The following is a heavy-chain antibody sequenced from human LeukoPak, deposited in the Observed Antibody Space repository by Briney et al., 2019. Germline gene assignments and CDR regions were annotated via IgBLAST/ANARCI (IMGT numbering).Heavy chain of an antibody. CDR1: GFTFSSYW. V-gene: IGHV3-74*01. CDR3: ASTSYYDFWSGWRPAGEYFQH. J-gene: IGHJ1*01. D-gene: IGHD3-3*01. CDR2: INSDGSST. Sequence: PGGSLRLSCAASGFTFSSYWMHWVRQAPGKGLVLVSRINSDGSSTSYADSVKGRFTISRDNSKNTLYLQMNSLRAEDTAVYYCASTSYYDFWSGWRPAGEYFQHWGQGTLVTVSS.